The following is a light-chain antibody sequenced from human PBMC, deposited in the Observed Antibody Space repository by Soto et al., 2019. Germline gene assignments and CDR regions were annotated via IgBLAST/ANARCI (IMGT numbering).Light chain of an antibody. CDR2: GAS. V-gene: IGKV3-15*01. CDR3: QQYNNWWT. CDR1: QSISNN. J-gene: IGKJ1*01. Sequence: EIVMTQSPATLSVSPGERATLACRASQSISNNLAWYHQRPGQAPRLLIYGASTRATGIPARFSGSGSGTECTLTISSQQSEDFAVYYCQQYNNWWTFGQGTRVEIK.